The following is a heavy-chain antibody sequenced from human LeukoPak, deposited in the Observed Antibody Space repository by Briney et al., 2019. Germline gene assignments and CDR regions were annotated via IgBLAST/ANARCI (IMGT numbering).Heavy chain of an antibody. CDR3: ARSCGSGSYKRWFDR. Sequence: SMTPSCKPATSTFTMYSIRWVRHAPGEGSEWMGSTNAYNGSTNYAQKLQGRVTMTTDTSTSTAYMELRSLRSDDTAVYYCARSCGSGSYKRWFDRWGQGTLVTVSS. D-gene: IGHD3-10*01. V-gene: IGHV1-18*04. CDR1: TSTFTMYS. J-gene: IGHJ5*02. CDR2: TNAYNGST.